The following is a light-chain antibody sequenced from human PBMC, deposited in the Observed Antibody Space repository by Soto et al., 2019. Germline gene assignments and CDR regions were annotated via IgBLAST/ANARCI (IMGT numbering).Light chain of an antibody. CDR1: QGVSSY. CDR2: AAS. V-gene: IGKV1-8*01. Sequence: AIGLTQSPSSFSSSTGDRATISCRASQGVSSYLAWYHQKPGKAPKLLIYAASTLQNGVPSRFSSSGSGTDFTLTISSLQPEDFALYYCQQCDSYPHTFGQGTKLEIK. CDR3: QQCDSYPHT. J-gene: IGKJ2*01.